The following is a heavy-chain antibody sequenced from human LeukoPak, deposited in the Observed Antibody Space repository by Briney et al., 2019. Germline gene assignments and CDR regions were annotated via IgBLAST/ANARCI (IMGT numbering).Heavy chain of an antibody. V-gene: IGHV3-23*01. CDR3: AKYQPLLKSIDY. Sequence: PGGSLRLSCAASGFTFSSYAMSWVRQTRGKGLEWVSTISGSGGSTYYVDSVKGRFTISRDNSKNTLYLQMNSLRAEDTAVYYCAKYQPLLKSIDYWGQGTLVTVSS. J-gene: IGHJ4*02. CDR1: GFTFSSYA. D-gene: IGHD2-2*01. CDR2: ISGSGGST.